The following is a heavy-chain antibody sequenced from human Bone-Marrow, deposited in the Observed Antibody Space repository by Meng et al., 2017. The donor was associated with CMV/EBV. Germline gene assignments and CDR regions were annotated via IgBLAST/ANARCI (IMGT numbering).Heavy chain of an antibody. D-gene: IGHD1-26*01. CDR2: ISYDGSNK. CDR1: GFTFSSYW. V-gene: IGHV3-30-3*01. CDR3: ARDPKISNSGSYYRMFDY. J-gene: IGHJ4*02. Sequence: GESLKISCTASGFTFSSYWMSWVRQAPGKGLEWVAVISYDGSNKYYADSVKGRFTISRDNSKNTLYLQMNSLRAEDTAVYYCARDPKISNSGSYYRMFDYWGQGTLVTVSS.